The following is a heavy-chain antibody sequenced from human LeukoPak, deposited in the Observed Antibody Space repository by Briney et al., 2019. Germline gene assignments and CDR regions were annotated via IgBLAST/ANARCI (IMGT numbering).Heavy chain of an antibody. J-gene: IGHJ4*02. CDR3: AIMGETIRLKKVDY. CDR2: IRYDGSNK. Sequence: PGGSLRLSCAASGFTFSSYAMHWVRQAPGKGLEWVAFIRYDGSNKYYADSVKGRFTISRDNSKNTLYLHMNSLRAEDTAVYYRAIMGETIRLKKVDYWGQGTLVTVSS. D-gene: IGHD3-16*01. CDR1: GFTFSSYA. V-gene: IGHV3-30*02.